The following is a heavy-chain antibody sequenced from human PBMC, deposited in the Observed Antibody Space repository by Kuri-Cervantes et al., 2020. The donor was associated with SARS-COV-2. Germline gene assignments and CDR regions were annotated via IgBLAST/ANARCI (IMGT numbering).Heavy chain of an antibody. CDR3: ARHRWFDP. CDR2: ISSSSSYI. CDR1: GFTFSSYS. J-gene: IGHJ5*02. V-gene: IGHV3-21*01. D-gene: IGHD1-14*01. Sequence: GESLKISCAASGFTFSSYSMNWVRQAPGKGLEWVSSISSSSSYIYYADSVKGRFTISRDNAKNSLYLQMNSLRAEDTAVYYCARHRWFDPWGQGTLVTVSS.